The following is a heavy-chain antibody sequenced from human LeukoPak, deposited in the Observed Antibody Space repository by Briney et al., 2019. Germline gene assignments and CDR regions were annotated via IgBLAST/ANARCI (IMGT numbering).Heavy chain of an antibody. V-gene: IGHV1-18*01. CDR1: GYTFTSYG. D-gene: IGHD2-21*02. J-gene: IGHJ3*02. Sequence: ASVKVSCKASGYTFTSYGISWVRQAPGQGLEWMGWISAYNGNTNYAQKLQGRVTMTTDTSTSTAYMELRSLRSDDTAVYYCARGAYCGGDCYRGAFDIWGQGTMVTVSS. CDR2: ISAYNGNT. CDR3: ARGAYCGGDCYRGAFDI.